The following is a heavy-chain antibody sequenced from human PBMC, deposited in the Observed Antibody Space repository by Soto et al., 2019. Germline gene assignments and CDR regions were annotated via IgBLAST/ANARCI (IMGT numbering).Heavy chain of an antibody. V-gene: IGHV1-69*12. CDR1: GGTFSSSA. Sequence: QVQLVQSGAEMKEPGSSVKVSCKTSGGTFSSSAISWLRQAPGQGLEWMGGIIPLFRTPDYAQKFQGRVTIAADESTSTAYMELSSLRSEDTAVDYCARDNDRLQLGGNYYYILDVWGQGTTIPVSS. CDR2: IIPLFRTP. CDR3: ARDNDRLQLGGNYYYILDV. J-gene: IGHJ6*02. D-gene: IGHD4-4*01.